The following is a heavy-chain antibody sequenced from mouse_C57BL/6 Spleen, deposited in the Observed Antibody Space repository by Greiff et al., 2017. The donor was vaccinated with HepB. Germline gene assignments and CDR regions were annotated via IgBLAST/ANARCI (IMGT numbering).Heavy chain of an antibody. D-gene: IGHD1-1*01. J-gene: IGHJ4*01. V-gene: IGHV2-2*01. CDR1: GFSLTSYG. Sequence: VQLQQSGPGLVQPPQSLSITCTVSGFSLTSYGVHWVRQSPGKGLEWLGVIWSGGSTDYNAAFISRLSISKDNSKSQVFFKLNSLQADDTDIYYGARKFWGSIFGAMDYWGQGTSVTVSS. CDR2: IWSGGST. CDR3: ARKFWGSIFGAMDY.